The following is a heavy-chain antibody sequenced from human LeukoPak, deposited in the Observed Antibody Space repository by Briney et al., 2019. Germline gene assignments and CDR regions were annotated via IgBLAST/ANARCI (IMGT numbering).Heavy chain of an antibody. D-gene: IGHD6-19*01. Sequence: GGSLRLSCAASGFTFSSYAVHWVRQAPGKGLEYVSAISSNGVSTYYADSVKGRFTISRDNSKNTLYLQMGSLGAEDMAVYYCARVAYTSGWSTFDYWGQGTLVTVSS. J-gene: IGHJ4*02. CDR3: ARVAYTSGWSTFDY. CDR2: ISSNGVST. V-gene: IGHV3-64*02. CDR1: GFTFSSYA.